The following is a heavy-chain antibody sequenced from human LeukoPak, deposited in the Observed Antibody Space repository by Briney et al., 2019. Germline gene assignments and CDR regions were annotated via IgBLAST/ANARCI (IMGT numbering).Heavy chain of an antibody. CDR1: GFTVSDHY. CDR3: AKASTGGSGSYSYGMDV. V-gene: IGHV3-9*01. D-gene: IGHD3-10*01. CDR2: ISWNSGSI. J-gene: IGHJ6*02. Sequence: GGSLRLSCAASGFTVSDHYMTWVRQAPGKGLEWVSGISWNSGSIGYADSVKGRFTISRDNAKNSLYLQMNSLRAEDTALYYCAKASTGGSGSYSYGMDVWGQGTTVTVSS.